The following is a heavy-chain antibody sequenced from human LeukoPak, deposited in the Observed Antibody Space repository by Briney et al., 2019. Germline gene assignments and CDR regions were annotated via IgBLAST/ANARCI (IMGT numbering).Heavy chain of an antibody. CDR2: IYSGGST. V-gene: IGHV3-53*01. Sequence: SGGSLRLSCAASGFTFSSYSMNWVRQAPGKGLEWVSVIYSGGSTYYADSVKGRFTISRDNSKNTLYLQMNSLRAEDTAVYYCARADYYGSGSYYPFDYWGQGTLVTVSS. CDR3: ARADYYGSGSYYPFDY. D-gene: IGHD3-10*01. CDR1: GFTFSSYS. J-gene: IGHJ4*02.